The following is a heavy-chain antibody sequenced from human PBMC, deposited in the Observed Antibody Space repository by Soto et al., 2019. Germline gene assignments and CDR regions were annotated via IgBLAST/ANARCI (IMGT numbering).Heavy chain of an antibody. CDR2: INHSGST. CDR1: GGSFSGHY. V-gene: IGHV4-34*01. CDR3: AKVGDIAAAPFDP. Sequence: SETLSLTCAVYGGSFSGHYWSWIRLPPGKGLEWIGEINHSGSTNYNPSLKSRVTISIDTSKNQFSLKVNSVTAADTAVYYCAKVGDIAAAPFDPWGQGTLVTVSS. J-gene: IGHJ5*02. D-gene: IGHD6-13*01.